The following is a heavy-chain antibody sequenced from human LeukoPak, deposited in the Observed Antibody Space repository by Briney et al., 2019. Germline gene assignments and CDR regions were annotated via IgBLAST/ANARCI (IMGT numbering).Heavy chain of an antibody. CDR2: ISSSSGYI. CDR1: GFTFSSYS. CDR3: ARDSLYQGGSCDY. J-gene: IGHJ4*02. D-gene: IGHD1-26*01. Sequence: GGSLRLSCAASGFTFSSYSMNWVRQAPGKGLEWVSSISSSSGYIYYADSVKGRFTISRDNAKNSLYLQMNSLRAEDTAVYYCARDSLYQGGSCDYWGQGTLVTVSS. V-gene: IGHV3-21*01.